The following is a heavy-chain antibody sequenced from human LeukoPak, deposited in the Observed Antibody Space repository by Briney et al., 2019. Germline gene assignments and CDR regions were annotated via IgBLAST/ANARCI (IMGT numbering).Heavy chain of an antibody. CDR2: INPNSGGT. CDR1: GYTFTCYY. D-gene: IGHD3-10*01. Sequence: GASVRVSCKASGYTFTCYYMHWVRQAPGQGLEWMGWINPNSGGTNYAQKFQGRVTMTRDTSISTAYMELSRLRSDDPAVYYCAREGYYGSGFQYYMDVWGKGTTVTISS. V-gene: IGHV1-2*02. J-gene: IGHJ6*03. CDR3: AREGYYGSGFQYYMDV.